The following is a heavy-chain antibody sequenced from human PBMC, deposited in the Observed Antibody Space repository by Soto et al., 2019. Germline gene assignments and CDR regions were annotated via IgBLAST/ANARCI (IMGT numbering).Heavy chain of an antibody. Sequence: EVQLVESGGGLVKPGGSLRLSCAASGFTFSSYSMNWVRQAPGKGLEWVSFITSSSSYIFYADSLEGRFTVSRDNAKNSVYLHMSSLRAEDTAVYYCARDGEAHYGLDVWGQGTMVTVSS. D-gene: IGHD3-10*01. CDR2: ITSSSSYI. CDR3: ARDGEAHYGLDV. J-gene: IGHJ6*02. V-gene: IGHV3-21*02. CDR1: GFTFSSYS.